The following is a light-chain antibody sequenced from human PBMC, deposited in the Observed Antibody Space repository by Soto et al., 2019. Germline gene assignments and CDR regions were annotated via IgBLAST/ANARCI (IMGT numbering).Light chain of an antibody. J-gene: IGKJ5*01. CDR2: AAS. V-gene: IGKV1-9*01. Sequence: DIPLTQSPSFLSPSIGESVTITCRASQVISTSLAWYQVKPGKAPKLLIYAASTLESGVPSRVSATVSGTEFSLTITSLQPEDFATYYCQQLFDSPITFGQGTRLEIK. CDR1: QVISTS. CDR3: QQLFDSPIT.